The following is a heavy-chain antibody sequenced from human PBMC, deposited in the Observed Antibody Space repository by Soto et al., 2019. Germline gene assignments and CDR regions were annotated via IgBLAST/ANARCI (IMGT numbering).Heavy chain of an antibody. J-gene: IGHJ5*02. CDR2: IIPIFGTA. CDR1: RGSFSSYS. Sequence: SVKVSSKACRGSFSSYSISSLQQAPGQGLEWMGGIIPIFGTANYAQKFQGRVTITADESTSTAYMELSSLRSEDTAVYYCARRVDTAMVPGFDPWRQGTLVTVSS. V-gene: IGHV1-69*13. CDR3: ARRVDTAMVPGFDP. D-gene: IGHD5-18*01.